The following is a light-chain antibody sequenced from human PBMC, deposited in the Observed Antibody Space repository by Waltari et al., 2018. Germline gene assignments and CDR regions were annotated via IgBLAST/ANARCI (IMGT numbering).Light chain of an antibody. J-gene: IGKJ1*01. CDR1: QRVGKY. Sequence: EVVLTQSPGTLSLSPGERATLPCRASQRVGKYIVWYQQRPGQAPRLLIYAASTRATGIPDRFSGSGSGTDFSLTISRLEPEDFAVYYCQNHERLPATFGQGTKVEI. CDR2: AAS. CDR3: QNHERLPAT. V-gene: IGKV3-20*01.